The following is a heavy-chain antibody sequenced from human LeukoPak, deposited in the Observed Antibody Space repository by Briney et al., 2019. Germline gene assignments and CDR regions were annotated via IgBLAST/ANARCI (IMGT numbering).Heavy chain of an antibody. CDR1: EFAFSSYE. Sequence: GGSLRLSCTTSEFAFSSYEVNWIRQAPGKGLEWVSYISNTGNTIYYADSVKGRFTISSDNAKNSLYLQMNSLRVEDTALYYCAGGLGSGWRYWGQGTLVTVSS. CDR3: AGGLGSGWRY. J-gene: IGHJ4*02. CDR2: ISNTGNTI. V-gene: IGHV3-48*03. D-gene: IGHD6-19*01.